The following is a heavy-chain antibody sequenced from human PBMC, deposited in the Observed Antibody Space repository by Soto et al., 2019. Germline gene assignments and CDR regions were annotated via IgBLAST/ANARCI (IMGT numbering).Heavy chain of an antibody. CDR3: ARTLVPAACADV. CDR2: IDPSDSYT. CDR1: GYSSTSYW. D-gene: IGHD2-2*01. Sequence: PGESLKISCKGSGYSSTSYWISWVRRMPGKGLEWMGRIDPSDSYTNYSPSFQGHVTISADKSISTAYLQWSSLKASDTAMYYCARTLVPAACADVWGQGTTVTVSS. V-gene: IGHV5-10-1*01. J-gene: IGHJ6*02.